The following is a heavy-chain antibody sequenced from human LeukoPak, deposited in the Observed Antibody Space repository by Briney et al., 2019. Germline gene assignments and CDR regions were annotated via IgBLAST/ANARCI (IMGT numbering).Heavy chain of an antibody. V-gene: IGHV3-30*04. CDR3: ARDPYSSSSNFFDY. J-gene: IGHJ4*02. CDR2: ISYDGSNK. Sequence: PGGSLRLSCTASGFTFGDYAMHWVRQAPGKGLEWVAVISYDGSNKYYADSVKGRFTISRDNSKNTLYLQMNSLRAEDTAVYYCARDPYSSSSNFFDYWGQGTLVTVSS. CDR1: GFTFGDYA. D-gene: IGHD6-13*01.